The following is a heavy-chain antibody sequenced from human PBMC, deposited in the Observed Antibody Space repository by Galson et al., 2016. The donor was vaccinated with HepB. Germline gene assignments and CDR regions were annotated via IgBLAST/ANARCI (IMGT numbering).Heavy chain of an antibody. CDR1: GFSLNTDAVA. J-gene: IGHJ4*02. Sequence: PALVKPTQTLTLTCSFSGFSLNTDAVAVGWIRQPPGKALACLALLYWNDAKRYTPSLKTRLTITQFSSQNQVVLTMTNMDPVDTGTYFCAHSARQGVFTLFDSWGQGTRVTVSS. D-gene: IGHD1-1*01. CDR2: LYWNDAK. V-gene: IGHV2-5*01. CDR3: AHSARQGVFTLFDS.